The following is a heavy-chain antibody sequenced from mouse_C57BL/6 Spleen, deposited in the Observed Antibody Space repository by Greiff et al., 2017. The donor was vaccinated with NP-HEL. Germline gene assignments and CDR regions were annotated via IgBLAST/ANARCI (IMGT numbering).Heavy chain of an antibody. CDR1: GYTFTSYG. CDR2: IYPRSGDT. V-gene: IGHV1-81*01. Sequence: QVQLQQSGAELARPGASVKLSCKASGYTFTSYGISWVKQRTGQGLEWIGEIYPRSGDTYYNEKFKGKATLTADKSSSTAYMELRSLTSEDSAVYFCARYKNYDYSYDFDYWGQGTTLTVSS. CDR3: ARYKNYDYSYDFDY. D-gene: IGHD2-4*01. J-gene: IGHJ2*01.